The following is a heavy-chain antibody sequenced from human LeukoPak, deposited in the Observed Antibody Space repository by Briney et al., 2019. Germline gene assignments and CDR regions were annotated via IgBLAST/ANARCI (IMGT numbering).Heavy chain of an antibody. J-gene: IGHJ4*02. CDR3: TRHDNGVSLDC. V-gene: IGHV7-4-1*02. CDR1: GYIFTNYA. D-gene: IGHD2-8*01. CDR2: INTNTGNP. Sequence: ASVKVSCTASGYIFTNYAMNWVRQAPGQGLQWMGWINTNTGNPTYGQGFTGRFVFSLDTSVSTAYLQVSSLEAEDTAVYYCTRHDNGVSLDCWGQGTLVTVSS.